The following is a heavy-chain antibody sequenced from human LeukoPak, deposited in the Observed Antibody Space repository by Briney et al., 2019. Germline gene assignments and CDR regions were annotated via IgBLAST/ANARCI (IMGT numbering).Heavy chain of an antibody. D-gene: IGHD2-21*02. Sequence: GGSLRLSCAASGFTFSSYAMSWVRQAPGKGLEWVSAISGSGGSTYYADSVKGRFTISRDNSKNTLYLQMNSLRAEDTAAYYCAKEALAYCGGDCLIHFDYWGQGTLVTVSS. CDR3: AKEALAYCGGDCLIHFDY. J-gene: IGHJ4*02. V-gene: IGHV3-23*01. CDR2: ISGSGGST. CDR1: GFTFSSYA.